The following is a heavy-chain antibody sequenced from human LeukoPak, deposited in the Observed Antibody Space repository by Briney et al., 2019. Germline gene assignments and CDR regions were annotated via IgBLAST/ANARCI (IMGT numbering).Heavy chain of an antibody. D-gene: IGHD1-26*01. CDR3: ATSGSYRPPGDY. CDR1: GLTFSSYI. Sequence: GGSLRLSCAASGLTFSSYIMHWIRQAPGKGLEWVAVISYDGSDTCHADSVKGRFTISRDNSRSMLYLQMNSLTTEDTAVYYCATSGSYRPPGDYWGQGTLVTVSS. CDR2: ISYDGSDT. V-gene: IGHV3-30-3*01. J-gene: IGHJ4*02.